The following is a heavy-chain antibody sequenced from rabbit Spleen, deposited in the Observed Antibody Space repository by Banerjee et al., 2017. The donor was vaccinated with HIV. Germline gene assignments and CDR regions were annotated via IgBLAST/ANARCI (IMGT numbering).Heavy chain of an antibody. J-gene: IGHJ6*01. CDR1: GFSFSNAYV. D-gene: IGHD8-1*01. CDR3: ARDAGTSFSSYGMDL. V-gene: IGHV1S40*01. CDR2: MNTYTTKT. Sequence: QSLEESGGDLVKPGASLTLTCTASGFSFSNAYVMCWVRQAPGKGLEWIGCMNTYTTKTVYATWAKDPCTISKTSSTTVTLQMTSLTAADTATYFCARDAGTSFSSYGMDLWGPGTLVTVS.